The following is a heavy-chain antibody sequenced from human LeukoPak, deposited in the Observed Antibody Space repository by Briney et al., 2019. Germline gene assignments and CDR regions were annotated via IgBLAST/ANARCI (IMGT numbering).Heavy chain of an antibody. CDR1: GFTFNDYA. Sequence: GGSLRLSCAASGFTFNDYAMHWVRQAPGKGLEWVSGISWNSGSIGYADSVKGRFTISRDNAKNSLYLQMNSLRAEDTAVYYCAREYYYGSGSFDYWGQGTLVTVSS. CDR3: AREYYYGSGSFDY. CDR2: ISWNSGSI. V-gene: IGHV3-9*01. J-gene: IGHJ4*02. D-gene: IGHD3-10*01.